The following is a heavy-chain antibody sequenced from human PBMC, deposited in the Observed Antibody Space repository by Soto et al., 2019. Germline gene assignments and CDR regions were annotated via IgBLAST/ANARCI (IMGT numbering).Heavy chain of an antibody. CDR2: FDPEDGET. J-gene: IGHJ6*02. Sequence: ASVKVSFKVSGYTLTELSMHWVRQAPGKGLEWMGGFDPEDGETIYAQKFQGRVTMTEDTYTETAYMELSSLRSEDTAVYYCETVGTDTAMVNYYYGMDVWGQGTTVTVS. CDR3: ETVGTDTAMVNYYYGMDV. CDR1: GYTLTELS. V-gene: IGHV1-24*01. D-gene: IGHD5-18*01.